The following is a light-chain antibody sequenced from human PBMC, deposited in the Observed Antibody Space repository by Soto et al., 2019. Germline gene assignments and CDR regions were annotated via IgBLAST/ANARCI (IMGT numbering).Light chain of an antibody. V-gene: IGLV2-14*01. J-gene: IGLJ1*01. Sequence: LTQPASVSGSPGQSITISCTGTSSDVGGYNYVSWYQQHPGKAPKLMIYDVRSRPSGVSNRLSGSKSGNTASLTISGLQAEDEADYYCSSYSSSSTQVFGTGTKVTVL. CDR3: SSYSSSSTQV. CDR2: DVR. CDR1: SSDVGGYNY.